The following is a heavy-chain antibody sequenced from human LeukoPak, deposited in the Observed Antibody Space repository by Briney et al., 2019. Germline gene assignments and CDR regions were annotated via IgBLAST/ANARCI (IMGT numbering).Heavy chain of an antibody. J-gene: IGHJ3*02. V-gene: IGHV3-30-3*01. CDR2: ISYDGSNK. CDR1: GFTFSSYA. Sequence: GGSLRLSCAASGFTFSSYAMHWVRQAPGKGLEWVAVISYDGSNKYYAHSVKGRFTISRDNSKNTLYLQMNSLRAEDTAVYYCARARPYVGAFDTWGQGTMVTVSS. D-gene: IGHD1-26*01. CDR3: ARARPYVGAFDT.